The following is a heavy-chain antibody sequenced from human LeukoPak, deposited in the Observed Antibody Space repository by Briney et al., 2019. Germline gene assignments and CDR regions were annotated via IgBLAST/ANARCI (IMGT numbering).Heavy chain of an antibody. Sequence: QSGGSLRLSCAASGFTISSNYMSWVRQAPGKGLEWVSVIYSCGSTYYADSVKGRFTISRDNSKNTLYLQMNSLRAEDTAVYYCARGNPPLRYCSSTGLHAFDIWGQGTMVTVSS. V-gene: IGHV3-66*01. CDR2: IYSCGST. CDR3: ARGNPPLRYCSSTGLHAFDI. CDR1: GFTISSNY. J-gene: IGHJ3*02. D-gene: IGHD2-2*01.